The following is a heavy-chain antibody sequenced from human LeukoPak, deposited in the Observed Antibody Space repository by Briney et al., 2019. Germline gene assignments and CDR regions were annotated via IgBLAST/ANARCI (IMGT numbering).Heavy chain of an antibody. Sequence: GGSLRLSCAASGFPFSNYAMHWVRQAPGKGLEYVSAISTNGGSTYYANSVKVRFTISRDNSKNTLYLQMGSLRAEDMAVYYCARENSDDFSNYLDYWGQGTLVTVSS. J-gene: IGHJ4*02. CDR2: ISTNGGST. CDR3: ARENSDDFSNYLDY. D-gene: IGHD4-11*01. CDR1: GFPFSNYA. V-gene: IGHV3-64*01.